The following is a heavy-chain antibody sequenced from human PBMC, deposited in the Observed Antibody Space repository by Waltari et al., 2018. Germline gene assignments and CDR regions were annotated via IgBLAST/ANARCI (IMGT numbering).Heavy chain of an antibody. CDR1: GFTFSSYA. CDR2: ISYDGSNK. CDR3: ASRGAGLPFDY. J-gene: IGHJ4*02. D-gene: IGHD6-19*01. V-gene: IGHV3-30-3*01. Sequence: QVQLVESGGGVVQPGRSLRLSCAASGFTFSSYAMHWVRQAPGKGLEWVAVISYDGSNKYDADSVKGRFTISRDNSKNTLYLQMNSLRAEDTAVYYCASRGAGLPFDYWGQGTLVTVSS.